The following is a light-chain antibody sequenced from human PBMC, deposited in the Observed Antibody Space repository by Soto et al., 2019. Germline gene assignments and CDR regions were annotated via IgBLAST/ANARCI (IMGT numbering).Light chain of an antibody. CDR1: SSDVGGYNY. Sequence: QSALTQPASVSGSPGQSITISCTGTSSDVGGYNYVSWYQQHPGKAPKVMIYEVNNRPSGVSSRFSGSKSGNTASLTISGLQAEDEADYYCSSYTSSSTLVVFGGGTKVTVL. CDR3: SSYTSSSTLVV. J-gene: IGLJ2*01. CDR2: EVN. V-gene: IGLV2-14*01.